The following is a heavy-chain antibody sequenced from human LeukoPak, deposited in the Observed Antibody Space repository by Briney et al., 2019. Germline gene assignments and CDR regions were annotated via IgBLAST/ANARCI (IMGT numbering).Heavy chain of an antibody. V-gene: IGHV4-4*07. Sequence: SETLSLTCTVSGGSISSYYWSWIRQPAGKGLEWIGRIYTSGSTNYNPSLKSRVTMSVDTSKNQFSLKLSSVTAADTAVYYYARSSGQYSGSYRFDYWGQGTLVTVSS. J-gene: IGHJ4*02. CDR2: IYTSGST. CDR3: ARSSGQYSGSYRFDY. D-gene: IGHD1-26*01. CDR1: GGSISSYY.